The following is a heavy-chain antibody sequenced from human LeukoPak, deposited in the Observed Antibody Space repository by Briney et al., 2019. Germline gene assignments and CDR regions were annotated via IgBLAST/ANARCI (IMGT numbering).Heavy chain of an antibody. V-gene: IGHV3-7*01. CDR2: ISKDASEQ. J-gene: IGHJ4*02. D-gene: IGHD3-3*01. CDR3: ARDGGPITIFGVVIPCDY. Sequence: GGSLRLSCVASGFSFTDHWMNWFRQAPGKGLEWVATISKDASEQYYVDSMKGRFTISRDNAKNSVYVQINSLRAEDTAVYYCARDGGPITIFGVVIPCDYWGQGTLVTVSS. CDR1: GFSFTDHW.